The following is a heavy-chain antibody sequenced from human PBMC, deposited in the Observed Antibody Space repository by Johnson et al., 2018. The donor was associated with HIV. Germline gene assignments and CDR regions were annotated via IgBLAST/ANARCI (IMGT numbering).Heavy chain of an antibody. CDR2: ISYDGSNK. CDR3: AKGYSSSWYLDVFDL. D-gene: IGHD6-13*01. Sequence: QVQLVESGGGVVQPGRSLRLSCAASGFTFSDYYMSWIRQAPGKGLEWVAVISYDGSNKYYADSVKGRITISRDNSKNTLYLQMNRLRAEDTALYYCAKGYSSSWYLDVFDLWGQGTMVTVSS. CDR1: GFTFSDYY. J-gene: IGHJ3*01. V-gene: IGHV3-30*18.